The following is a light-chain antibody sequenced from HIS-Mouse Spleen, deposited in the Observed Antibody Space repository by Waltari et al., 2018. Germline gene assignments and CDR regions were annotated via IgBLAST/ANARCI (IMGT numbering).Light chain of an antibody. CDR3: NSRDSSGNHVV. CDR1: SLSSYY. CDR2: GKN. J-gene: IGLJ2*01. Sequence: SSELTQDPAVSVALGQTVRITCQGDSLSSYYASWDQHKPGQAPVLVIYGKNNRPSGIPGRFSGSSSGNTASLTITGAQEEDEADYYCNSRDSSGNHVVFGGGTKLTVL. V-gene: IGLV3-19*01.